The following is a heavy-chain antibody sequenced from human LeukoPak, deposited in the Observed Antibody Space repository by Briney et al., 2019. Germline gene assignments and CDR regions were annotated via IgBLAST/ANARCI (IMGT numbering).Heavy chain of an antibody. V-gene: IGHV1-2*02. CDR3: AINKAAKSLDY. CDR2: MNPNSGGT. CDR1: GYTFTDYY. D-gene: IGHD6-25*01. J-gene: IGHJ4*02. Sequence: GASVKVSCKASGYTFTDYYIHWVRQAPGQGLEWMAWMNPNSGGTSYAQKFQGRVTMTRDTSISTGYMELSRLRFDDTAVYYCAINKAAKSLDYWGQGTLVTVSS.